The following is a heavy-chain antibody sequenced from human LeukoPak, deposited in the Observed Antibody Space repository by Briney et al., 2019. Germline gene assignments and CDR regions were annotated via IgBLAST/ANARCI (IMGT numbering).Heavy chain of an antibody. CDR3: AKSDYYDSSGYYYGSDY. D-gene: IGHD3-22*01. CDR1: GFTFSSYA. CDR2: ISGSGGST. Sequence: GGSLRLSCAASGFTFSSYAMTWVRQAPGKGLEWVSGISGSGGSTYYADSVKGRFTISRDNSKNTLYVQMNGLRAEDTAAYYCAKSDYYDSSGYYYGSDYWGQGTLVTVSS. J-gene: IGHJ4*02. V-gene: IGHV3-23*01.